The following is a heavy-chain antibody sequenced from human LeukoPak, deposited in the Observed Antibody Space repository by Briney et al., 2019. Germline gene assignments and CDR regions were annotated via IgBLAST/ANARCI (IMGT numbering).Heavy chain of an antibody. CDR1: GYTFSSHA. J-gene: IGHJ6*02. CDR3: ARIRTGTTYYYAMDV. Sequence: SVNVSCKASGYTFSSHAISWVRQAPGQGLEWMGRFIPPLDIALYAQTFQGRVTITADKATTTAYMELTSLRSEDTATYYCARIRTGTTYYYAMDVWGQGTTVTVSS. V-gene: IGHV1-69*04. CDR2: FIPPLDIA. D-gene: IGHD1-1*01.